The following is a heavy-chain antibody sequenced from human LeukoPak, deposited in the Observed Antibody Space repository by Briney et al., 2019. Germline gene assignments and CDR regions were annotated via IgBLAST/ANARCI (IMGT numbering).Heavy chain of an antibody. CDR2: ISYDGSNK. V-gene: IGHV3-30*18. CDR3: AKNIRLHSGCWYSIYYAMDV. D-gene: IGHD5-12*01. Sequence: GGSLRLSCAASGFTFSSYGMHWVRQAPGKGLEWVAVISYDGSNKYYADSVKGRFTISRDNSKNTLYLQMNRMRAEDTAVYYCAKNIRLHSGCWYSIYYAMDVWGKGTTVTVSS. J-gene: IGHJ6*04. CDR1: GFTFSSYG.